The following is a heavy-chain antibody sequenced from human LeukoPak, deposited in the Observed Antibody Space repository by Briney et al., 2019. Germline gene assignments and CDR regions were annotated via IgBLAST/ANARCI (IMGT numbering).Heavy chain of an antibody. CDR2: ISSSSSII. Sequence: GGSLRLSCAASGFIFSAYSMNWFRQAPGKGLEWVSHISSSSSIIYYVDSVKGRFTISRDNSKNTLYLQMNSLRAEDTAVYYCATSLSRNFDYWGQGTLVTVSS. D-gene: IGHD2/OR15-2a*01. V-gene: IGHV3-48*01. J-gene: IGHJ4*02. CDR1: GFIFSAYS. CDR3: ATSLSRNFDY.